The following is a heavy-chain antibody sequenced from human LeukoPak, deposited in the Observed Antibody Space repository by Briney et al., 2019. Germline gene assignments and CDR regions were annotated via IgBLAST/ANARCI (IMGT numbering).Heavy chain of an antibody. CDR2: IFYSGST. CDR1: GASIRSSSYY. J-gene: IGHJ4*02. Sequence: SETLSLTCTVSGASIRSSSYYWVWIRQPPGRGLEWLGSIFYSGSTYYNPSIKSRVTISVDTSKNQFSLKLRSVTAADTAVYYCASTLTYYYGSGSYYIDCWGQGTLVTVSS. V-gene: IGHV4-39*01. CDR3: ASTLTYYYGSGSYYIDC. D-gene: IGHD3-10*01.